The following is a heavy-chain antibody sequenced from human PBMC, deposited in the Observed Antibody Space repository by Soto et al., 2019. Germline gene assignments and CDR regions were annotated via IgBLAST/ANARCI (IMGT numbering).Heavy chain of an antibody. J-gene: IGHJ4*02. CDR2: IYYSGST. CDR1: GGSISSGGYY. V-gene: IGHV4-31*02. Sequence: SETLSLTCTVSGGSISSGGYYWSWIRQHPGKGLEWIGYIYYSGSTYYNPSLKSRVTISVDTSKNQFSLKLSSVTAADTAVYYCAREIRRGDSSGSEFDYWGQGTLVTVSS. CDR3: AREIRRGDSSGSEFDY. D-gene: IGHD3-22*01.